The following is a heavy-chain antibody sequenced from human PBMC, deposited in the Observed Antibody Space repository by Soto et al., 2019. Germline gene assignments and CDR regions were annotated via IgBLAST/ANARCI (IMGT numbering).Heavy chain of an antibody. Sequence: QVQLQESGPGLVKPSGTLSLTCAIFGGSISSRNWWSWVRQPPGKGLEWIGEIYHTGSTNYNPSLKSRVTISVDKSNSQFSLNLTSVTAADTAVYYCARMDYETTHYFDYWGQGTLVTVSS. CDR1: GGSISSRNW. J-gene: IGHJ4*02. CDR2: IYHTGST. CDR3: ARMDYETTHYFDY. V-gene: IGHV4-4*02. D-gene: IGHD3-22*01.